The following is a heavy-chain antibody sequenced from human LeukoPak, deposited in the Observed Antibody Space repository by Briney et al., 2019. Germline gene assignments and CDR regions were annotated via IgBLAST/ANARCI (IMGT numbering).Heavy chain of an antibody. CDR1: GDSISNYY. J-gene: IGHJ6*03. D-gene: IGHD3-10*01. CDR2: IYYSGST. CDR3: ARRLGRKFGERFYYYHYMDV. V-gene: IGHV4-59*01. Sequence: PSETLSLTCTVSGDSISNYYWTWIRQPPGKGLEWIGYIYYSGSTNYNPSLKSRVTISIDTSKNQFSLKLSSVTAADTAVYYCARRLGRKFGERFYYYHYMDVWGKGTTVTISS.